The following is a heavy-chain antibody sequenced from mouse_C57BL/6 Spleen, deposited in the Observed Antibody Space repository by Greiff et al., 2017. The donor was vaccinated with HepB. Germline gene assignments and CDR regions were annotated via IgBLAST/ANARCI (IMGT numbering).Heavy chain of an antibody. J-gene: IGHJ2*01. CDR1: GYTFTDYY. CDR3: ARRDFYY. Sequence: VQLQQSGAELVRPGASVKLSCKASGYTFTDYYINWVKQRPGQGLEWIARIYPGSGNTYYNEKFKGKATLTAEKSSSTAYMQLSSLTSEDSAVYFCARRDFYYWGQGTTLTVSS. V-gene: IGHV1-76*01. CDR2: IYPGSGNT.